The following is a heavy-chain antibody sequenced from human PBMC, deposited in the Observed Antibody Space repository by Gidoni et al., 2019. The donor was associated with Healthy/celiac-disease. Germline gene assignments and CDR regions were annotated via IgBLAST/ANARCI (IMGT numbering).Heavy chain of an antibody. CDR1: GFTFTSSA. CDR3: AAHHRDDSSSPPWYYYYGMDV. J-gene: IGHJ6*02. CDR2: IVVGSGNT. D-gene: IGHD6-6*01. Sequence: QMQLVQSGPEVKKPGTSVKVACKAAGFTFTSSAVQWGRQARGQRLEWIGWIVVGSGNTNYAQKFQERVTITRDMSTSTAYMELSSLRSEDTAVYYCAAHHRDDSSSPPWYYYYGMDVWGQGTTVTVSS. V-gene: IGHV1-58*01.